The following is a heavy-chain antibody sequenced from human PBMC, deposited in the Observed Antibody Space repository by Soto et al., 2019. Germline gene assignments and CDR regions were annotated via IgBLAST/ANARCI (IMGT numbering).Heavy chain of an antibody. V-gene: IGHV1-3*01. CDR2: INPGNGDT. J-gene: IGHJ6*02. CDR1: GYSFTKYG. Sequence: GASVKVSCKTSGYSFTKYGLHWVRQAPGQRLEWMGWINPGNGDTKYSQKFQGRVTITRDTSATTAYMELSSLRSEDLAVFYCARTDCSSTSCYNYYYYGMDVWGQGTTVTVSS. D-gene: IGHD2-2*01. CDR3: ARTDCSSTSCYNYYYYGMDV.